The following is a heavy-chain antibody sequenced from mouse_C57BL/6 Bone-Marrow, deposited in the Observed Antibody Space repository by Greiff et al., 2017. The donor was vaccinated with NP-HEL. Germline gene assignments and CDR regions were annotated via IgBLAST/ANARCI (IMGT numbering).Heavy chain of an antibody. V-gene: IGHV1-47*01. J-gene: IGHJ2*01. D-gene: IGHD6-1*01. CDR1: GYTFTTYP. CDR3: ARKAVRGDYFDY. Sequence: QVQLKQSGAELVKPGASVKMSCKASGYTFTTYPIEWMKQNHGKSLEWIGNFHPYNDDTKYNEKFKGKATLTVEKSSSTVYLEFSRLTSDDSAVYYCARKAVRGDYFDYWGQGTTLTVSS. CDR2: FHPYNDDT.